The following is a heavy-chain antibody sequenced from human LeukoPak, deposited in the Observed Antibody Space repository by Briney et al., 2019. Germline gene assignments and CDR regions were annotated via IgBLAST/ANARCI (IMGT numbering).Heavy chain of an antibody. J-gene: IGHJ6*02. CDR2: IYYSGTT. CDR3: AREDPRTKVPEGMDV. CDR1: GGTISHYY. D-gene: IGHD4/OR15-4a*01. Sequence: SETLSLTCTVSGGTISHYYWSWIRQPPGKGLEWIGNIYYSGTTNYNPSLKSRVTISVDTSKNQFSLKLNSVTAADTAVYYCAREDPRTKVPEGMDVWGQGTTVTVSS. V-gene: IGHV4-59*01.